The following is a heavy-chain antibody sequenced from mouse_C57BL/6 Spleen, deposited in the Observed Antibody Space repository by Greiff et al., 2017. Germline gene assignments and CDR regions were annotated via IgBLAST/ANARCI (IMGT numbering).Heavy chain of an antibody. Sequence: VQLQQPGTELVKPGASVKLSCKASGYTFTSYWMHWVKQRPGQGLEWIGNINPSNGGTNYNEKFKSKATLTVDKSSSTAYMQLSSLTSEDSAVYYCARALIGTTVVARYFDVWGTGTTVTVSS. CDR1: GYTFTSYW. CDR3: ARALIGTTVVARYFDV. D-gene: IGHD1-1*01. V-gene: IGHV1-53*01. J-gene: IGHJ1*03. CDR2: INPSNGGT.